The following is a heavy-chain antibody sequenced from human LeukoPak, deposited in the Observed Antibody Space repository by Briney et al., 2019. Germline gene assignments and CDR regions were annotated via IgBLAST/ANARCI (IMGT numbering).Heavy chain of an antibody. V-gene: IGHV1-18*04. Sequence: ASVKVSCKASGYTFTSYGISWVRQAPGQGLEWMGWISAYNGNTNYAQKLQGRVTMTTDTSTSTAYMELGSLRSDDTALYYCARDYYDSGGYYYPPDYWGQGTLVTVSS. CDR1: GYTFTSYG. CDR2: ISAYNGNT. D-gene: IGHD3-22*01. CDR3: ARDYYDSGGYYYPPDY. J-gene: IGHJ4*02.